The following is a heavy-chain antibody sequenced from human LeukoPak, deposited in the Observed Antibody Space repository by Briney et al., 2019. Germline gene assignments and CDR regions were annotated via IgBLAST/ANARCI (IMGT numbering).Heavy chain of an antibody. D-gene: IGHD2-15*01. V-gene: IGHV3-74*01. Sequence: GGSLRLSCAASGFTFSSYWIHWVRQAPGKGLLWVSRINPDGLSTSHADPVKGRFTISRDNAKNTLYLQMNSLRAEDTAVYYCARAEGAAAIDYWGQGTLVTVSS. CDR2: INPDGLST. J-gene: IGHJ4*02. CDR3: ARAEGAAAIDY. CDR1: GFTFSSYW.